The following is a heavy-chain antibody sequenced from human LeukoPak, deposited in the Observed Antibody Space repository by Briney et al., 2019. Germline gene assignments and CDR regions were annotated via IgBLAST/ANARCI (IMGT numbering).Heavy chain of an antibody. D-gene: IGHD5-24*01. CDR2: ISAYNGNT. J-gene: IGHJ3*02. V-gene: IGHV1-18*01. CDR3: ARPPLFNGYNFGDAFDI. Sequence: ASVKVSCKASGYTLTSYGISWVRQAPGQGLEWMGWISAYNGNTNYAQKLQGRVTMTTDTSTSTAYMELRSLRSDDTAVYYCARPPLFNGYNFGDAFDIWGQGTMVTVSS. CDR1: GYTLTSYG.